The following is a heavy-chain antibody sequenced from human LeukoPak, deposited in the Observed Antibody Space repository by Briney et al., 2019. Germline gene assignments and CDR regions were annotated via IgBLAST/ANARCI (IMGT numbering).Heavy chain of an antibody. CDR2: MNPNRGNT. CDR3: ARGYPGYYYYYMDV. V-gene: IGHV1-8*01. J-gene: IGHJ6*03. Sequence: GASVKVSCTASGYTFTSYDINWVRHATGQGLEWMWWMNPNRGNTGNAQKFQGRVTMTRNTSISTAYMELSSMRSEATAVYYSARGYPGYYYYYMDVWGKGTTVTVSS. CDR1: GYTFTSYD. D-gene: IGHD3-10*01.